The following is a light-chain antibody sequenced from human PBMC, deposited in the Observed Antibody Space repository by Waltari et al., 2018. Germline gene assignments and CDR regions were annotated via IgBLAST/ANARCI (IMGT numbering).Light chain of an antibody. CDR2: GAS. V-gene: IGKV3-15*01. Sequence: EIVLTQSLATLSVCPGERATLSCRASQSVKTNLAWYQQKPGQAPRLLIYGASNRATGVPARFSGSGSGTDFTLTISSLQSEDFALYYCQQYNHWPPVFTFGPGTKLDIK. J-gene: IGKJ3*01. CDR1: QSVKTN. CDR3: QQYNHWPPVFT.